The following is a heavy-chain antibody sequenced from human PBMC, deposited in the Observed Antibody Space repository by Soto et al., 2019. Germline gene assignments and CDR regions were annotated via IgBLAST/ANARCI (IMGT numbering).Heavy chain of an antibody. CDR2: IIPILGIA. V-gene: IGHV1-69*02. J-gene: IGHJ1*01. CDR1: GGTFSSYT. D-gene: IGHD4-17*01. CDR3: ARTYGDYDEYFQH. Sequence: QVQLVQSGAAVKKPGSSVKVSCKASGGTFSSYTISWVRQAPGQGLEWMGRIIPILGIANYAQKFQGRVTITADKSTSTAYMELSSLRSEDTAVYYCARTYGDYDEYFQHWGQGTLVTVSS.